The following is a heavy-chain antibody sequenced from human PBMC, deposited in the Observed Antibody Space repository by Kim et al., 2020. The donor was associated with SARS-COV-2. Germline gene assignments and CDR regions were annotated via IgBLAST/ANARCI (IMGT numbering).Heavy chain of an antibody. V-gene: IGHV3-9*01. J-gene: IGHJ4*02. CDR1: GFTFDDYA. D-gene: IGHD5-12*01. CDR2: ISWNSGSI. Sequence: GGSLRLSCAASGFTFDDYAMHWVRQAPGKGLEWVSGISWNSGSIGYADSVKGRFTISRDNAKNSLYLQMNSLRAEDTALYYCAKDALGYSGYDLIAPLDYWGQGTLVTVSS. CDR3: AKDALGYSGYDLIAPLDY.